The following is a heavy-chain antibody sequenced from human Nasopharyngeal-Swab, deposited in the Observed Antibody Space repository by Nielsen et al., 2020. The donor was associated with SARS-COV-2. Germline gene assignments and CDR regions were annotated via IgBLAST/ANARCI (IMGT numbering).Heavy chain of an antibody. D-gene: IGHD2-2*01. Sequence: WVRQDPGQGLEWMGWISAYNGNTNYAQKLQGRVTMTTDTSTSTAYMELRSLRSDDTAVYYCAREVFEVPAATYYYYYYYMDVWGKGTTVTVSS. CDR2: ISAYNGNT. CDR3: AREVFEVPAATYYYYYYYMDV. V-gene: IGHV1-18*01. J-gene: IGHJ6*03.